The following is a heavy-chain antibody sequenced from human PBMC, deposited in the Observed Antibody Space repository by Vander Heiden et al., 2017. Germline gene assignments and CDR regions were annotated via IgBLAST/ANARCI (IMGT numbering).Heavy chain of an antibody. CDR2: IKQDGSEK. D-gene: IGHD3-16*01. CDR1: GFTFNNYW. CDR3: ARVRGSGYFDY. V-gene: IGHV3-7*01. Sequence: EVQLVEPGGGLVQPGGSLRLPCAASGFTFNNYWISWVRQAPGKGLEWVANIKQDGSEKYYVDSVKGRFTISRDNAKNSLYLQMNSLRAEDTAVYYCARVRGSGYFDYWGQGTLVTVSS. J-gene: IGHJ4*02.